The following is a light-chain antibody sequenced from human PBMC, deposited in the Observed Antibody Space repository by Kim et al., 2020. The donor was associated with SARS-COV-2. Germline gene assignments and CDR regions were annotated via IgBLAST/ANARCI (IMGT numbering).Light chain of an antibody. CDR2: AAS. J-gene: IGKJ4*01. CDR1: QGISSY. V-gene: IGKV1-8*01. CDR3: QQYYSYPHT. Sequence: ASTGDRVTITCRASQGISSYLAWYQQKQGKAPKILIYAASTLQSGVPSRFSGSGSGTDFTLTISCLQSEDFATYYCQQYYSYPHTFGGGTKVDIK.